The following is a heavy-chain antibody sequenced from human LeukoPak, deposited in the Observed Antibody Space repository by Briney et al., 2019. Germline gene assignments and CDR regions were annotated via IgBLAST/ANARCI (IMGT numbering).Heavy chain of an antibody. J-gene: IGHJ4*02. CDR3: VRGGHFDY. CDR2: TYYRSKWYN. Sequence: SQTLSLTCAISGDSVSSDTSAWNWIRQSPSRGLEWLGRTYYRSKWYNDYAASVKSRITINPDTSKNQVSLQLNSVTPEDTAVYYCVRGGHFDYWGQGTLVTVSS. CDR1: GDSVSSDTSA. D-gene: IGHD6-25*01. V-gene: IGHV6-1*01.